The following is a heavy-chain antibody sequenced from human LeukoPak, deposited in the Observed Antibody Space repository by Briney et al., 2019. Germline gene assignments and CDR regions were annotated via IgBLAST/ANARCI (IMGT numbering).Heavy chain of an antibody. V-gene: IGHV4-59*01. D-gene: IGHD6-19*01. CDR2: IYYSGST. CDR1: GGSISSYY. J-gene: IGHJ5*02. CDR3: ARASSGWYNWFDP. Sequence: SETLSLTCTVSGGSISSYYWSWIRQPPGKGLEWVGYIYYSGSTNYNPSLKSRVTISVDTSKNQFSLKLSSVTAADTAVYYCARASSGWYNWFDPWGQGTLVTVSS.